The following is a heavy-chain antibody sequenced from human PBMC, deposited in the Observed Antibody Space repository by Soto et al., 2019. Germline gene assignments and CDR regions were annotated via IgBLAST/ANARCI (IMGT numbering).Heavy chain of an antibody. Sequence: ASETLSLTCTVSGGSISSYYWSWIRQPPGKGLEWIGYIYYSGSTNYNPSLKSRVTISVDTSKNQFSLKLSSVTAADTAVYYCARVGGGQIYYYGMDVWGQGTTVTVSS. CDR1: GGSISSYY. CDR3: ARVGGGQIYYYGMDV. D-gene: IGHD3-16*01. CDR2: IYYSGST. V-gene: IGHV4-59*01. J-gene: IGHJ6*02.